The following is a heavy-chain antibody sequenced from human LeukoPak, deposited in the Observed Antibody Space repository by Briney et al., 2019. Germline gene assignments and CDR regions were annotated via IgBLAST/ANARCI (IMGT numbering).Heavy chain of an antibody. CDR3: TTDPPVTMVRGVT. Sequence: GGSLRLSCAASGLTFSNAWMSWVRQAPGKGLEWVSRIKSKTDGGTTDYAAPVKGRFTISRDDSKNTLYLQMNSLKTEDTAVYYCTTDPPVTMVRGVTWGQGTLVTVSS. J-gene: IGHJ5*02. V-gene: IGHV3-15*01. CDR1: GLTFSNAW. CDR2: IKSKTDGGTT. D-gene: IGHD3-10*01.